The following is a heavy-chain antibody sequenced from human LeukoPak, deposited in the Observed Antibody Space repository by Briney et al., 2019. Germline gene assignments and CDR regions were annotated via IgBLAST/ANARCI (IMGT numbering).Heavy chain of an antibody. CDR2: IYYSGST. CDR3: ARVPYSGYDWSFYFDY. J-gene: IGHJ4*02. D-gene: IGHD5-12*01. CDR1: GGSISSGDYY. Sequence: SETLSLTCTVSGGSISSGDYYWSWIRQPPGKGLEWIGYIYYSGSTNYNPSLKSRVTISVDTSKNQFSLKLSSVTAADTAVYYCARVPYSGYDWSFYFDYWGQGTLVTVSS. V-gene: IGHV4-61*08.